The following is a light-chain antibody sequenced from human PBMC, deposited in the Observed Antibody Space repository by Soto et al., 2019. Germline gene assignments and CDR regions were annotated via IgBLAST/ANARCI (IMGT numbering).Light chain of an antibody. Sequence: EIVLTQSPGTLSLSPGERATLSCRASQSVSSSYLAWYQQKPGQAPRLLIHGASSRATGIPDRFSGSGSGTDFTLTITRLEPEDFAVYYCQQYGGSPRTFGQGTRLEIK. J-gene: IGKJ5*01. CDR2: GAS. CDR1: QSVSSSY. CDR3: QQYGGSPRT. V-gene: IGKV3-20*01.